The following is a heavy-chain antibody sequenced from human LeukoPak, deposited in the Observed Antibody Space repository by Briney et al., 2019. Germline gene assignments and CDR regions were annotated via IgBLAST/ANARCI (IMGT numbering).Heavy chain of an antibody. D-gene: IGHD6-13*01. CDR2: ISESGGST. CDR1: GFTFTNYA. J-gene: IGHJ4*02. V-gene: IGHV3-23*01. CDR3: AKGWSYFLDN. Sequence: GGSLRLPCAASGFTFTNYAMSWVRQAPGKRLEWVSTISESGGSTNYADSVKGRFTISRDNSKNTLYLQMNSLRAEDTALYYCAKGWSYFLDNWGQGTLVTVSS.